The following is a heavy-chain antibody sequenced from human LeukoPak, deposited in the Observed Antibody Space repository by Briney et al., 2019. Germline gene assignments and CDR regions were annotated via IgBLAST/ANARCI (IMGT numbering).Heavy chain of an antibody. CDR2: INPNSGGT. CDR1: GYTFTGYY. CDR3: ARDLGRDY. V-gene: IGHV1-2*02. Sequence: GASVTVSCTASGYTFTGYYMHWVRQAPGQGLEWMGWINPNSGGTNYAQKFQGRVTMTRDTSISTAYMELSRLISDDTAVYYCARDLGRDYWGQGTLVTVSS. J-gene: IGHJ4*02.